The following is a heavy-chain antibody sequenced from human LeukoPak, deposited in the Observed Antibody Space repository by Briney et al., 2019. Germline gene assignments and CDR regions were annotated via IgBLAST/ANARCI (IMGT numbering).Heavy chain of an antibody. CDR2: VFYNGAT. CDR3: ARQKWEQQGRDYYFNGLDV. Sequence: SETLSLSCIVSGGSISSSIYYWALVRQPPGKGLELIGTVFYNGATQYSPSLRSRVTISIDTSTNQFSLKLTSVTAADTAVYYCARQKWEQQGRDYYFNGLDVWGPGTTVIVSS. V-gene: IGHV4-39*07. D-gene: IGHD1/OR15-1a*01. CDR1: GGSISSSIYY. J-gene: IGHJ6*02.